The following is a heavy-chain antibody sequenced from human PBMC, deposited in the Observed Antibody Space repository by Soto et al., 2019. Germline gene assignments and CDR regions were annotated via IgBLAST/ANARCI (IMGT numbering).Heavy chain of an antibody. CDR2: IWYDGSNK. Sequence: PGGSLRLSCAASGFTFSSYGMHWVRQAPGKGLEWVAVIWYDGSNKYYADSVKGRFTISRDNSKNTLYLQMNSLRAEDTAVYYCARDSIMATSHYYYYGMDVWGQGTTVTVSS. J-gene: IGHJ6*02. V-gene: IGHV3-33*01. CDR3: ARDSIMATSHYYYYGMDV. CDR1: GFTFSSYG. D-gene: IGHD5-12*01.